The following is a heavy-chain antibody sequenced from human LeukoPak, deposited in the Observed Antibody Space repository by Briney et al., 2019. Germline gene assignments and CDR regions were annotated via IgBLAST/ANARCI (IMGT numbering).Heavy chain of an antibody. Sequence: PGGSLRLSCAASGFTFSTYEMNWVRQAPGKGLEWVSYISSSGSSIYYADSVKGRFTISRDNAKNSLYPQMNSLRAEDTAVYYCARDRVNWNDGFDPWGQGTLVTVSS. CDR1: GFTFSTYE. J-gene: IGHJ5*02. CDR2: ISSSGSSI. CDR3: ARDRVNWNDGFDP. D-gene: IGHD1-20*01. V-gene: IGHV3-48*03.